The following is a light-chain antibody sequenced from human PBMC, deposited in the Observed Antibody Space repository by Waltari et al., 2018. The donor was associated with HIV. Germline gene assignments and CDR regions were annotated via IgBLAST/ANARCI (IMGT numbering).Light chain of an antibody. CDR3: KQYKKWPLT. Sequence: DIQISQSPSSLSASLGGRVTIACQASQDIEKYLSWYQQKPGKGPKLLMYGASTLEIGVPSRFSGGGSGTDFNFTSNNVQPDDFETYYCKQYKKWPLTFGGGTKVEIK. CDR1: QDIEKY. J-gene: IGKJ4*01. CDR2: GAS. V-gene: IGKV1-33*01.